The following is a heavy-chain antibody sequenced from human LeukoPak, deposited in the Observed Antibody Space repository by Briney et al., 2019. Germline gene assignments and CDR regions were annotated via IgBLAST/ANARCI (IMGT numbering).Heavy chain of an antibody. Sequence: PGGSLRLSCAASGFTFDDYAMHWVRQAPGKGLEWVSGISWNSGSMGYADSVKGRFTISRDNAKNSLYLQMNSLRAEDTALYYCAKDAAYSSSSGLDYWGQGTLVTVSS. CDR3: AKDAAYSSSSGLDY. J-gene: IGHJ4*02. V-gene: IGHV3-9*01. CDR1: GFTFDDYA. D-gene: IGHD6-6*01. CDR2: ISWNSGSM.